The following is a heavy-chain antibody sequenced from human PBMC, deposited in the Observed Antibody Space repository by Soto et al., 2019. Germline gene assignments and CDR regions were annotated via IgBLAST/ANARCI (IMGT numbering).Heavy chain of an antibody. Sequence: GGSLRLSCAASGFTFSDSYMSWIRQAPGKGLEWISYITFSGNTVYYADSLKGRFTISRDNAKNSLYLQMNRLRAEDTAVYYCARVSWREKYGMDVWGQGTTVTSP. V-gene: IGHV3-11*01. J-gene: IGHJ6*02. CDR1: GFTFSDSY. CDR3: ARVSWREKYGMDV. CDR2: ITFSGNTV.